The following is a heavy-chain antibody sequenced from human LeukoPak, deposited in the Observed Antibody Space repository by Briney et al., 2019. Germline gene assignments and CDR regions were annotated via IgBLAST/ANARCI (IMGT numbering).Heavy chain of an antibody. CDR1: GYTFTSYD. D-gene: IGHD5-12*01. V-gene: IGHV1-69*13. CDR3: ARDVASGHGYERYFDY. Sequence: ASVKVSCKASGYTFTSYDINWVRQATGQGLEWMGGIIPIFGTANYAQKFQGRVTITADESTSTAYMELSSLRSEDTAVYYCARDVASGHGYERYFDYWGQGTLVTVSS. CDR2: IIPIFGTA. J-gene: IGHJ4*02.